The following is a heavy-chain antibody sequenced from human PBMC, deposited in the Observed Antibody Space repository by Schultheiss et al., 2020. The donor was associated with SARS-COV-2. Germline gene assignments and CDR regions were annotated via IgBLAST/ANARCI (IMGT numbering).Heavy chain of an antibody. Sequence: SETLSLTCTVSGGSISSSSYYWGWIRQPPGNGLEWIGEINHSGSTNYNPSLKSRVTISVDTSKNQFSLKLSSVTAADTAVYYCARRVAVAETRYRRAFDIWGQGTMVTVSS. D-gene: IGHD6-19*01. V-gene: IGHV4-39*07. J-gene: IGHJ3*02. CDR1: GGSISSSSYY. CDR3: ARRVAVAETRYRRAFDI. CDR2: INHSGST.